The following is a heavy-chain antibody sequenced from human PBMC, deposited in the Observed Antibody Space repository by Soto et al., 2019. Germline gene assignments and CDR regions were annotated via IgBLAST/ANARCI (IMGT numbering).Heavy chain of an antibody. V-gene: IGHV3-15*01. J-gene: IGHJ4*02. CDR3: SRDDSDWFFN. CDR1: GFTFSNAW. Sequence: PGGALRLSCAASGFTFSNAWMSWVRPAPGKGLEWVGRIKSKTDGGTTDYAAPVKGRFTISRDDSKNTAYLQMNSLESEDTAVYYCSRDDSDWFFNWGRGTLVTVSS. CDR2: IKSKTDGGTT. D-gene: IGHD3-9*01.